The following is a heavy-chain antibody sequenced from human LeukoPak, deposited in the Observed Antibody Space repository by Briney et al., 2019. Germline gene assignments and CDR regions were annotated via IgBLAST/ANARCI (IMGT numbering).Heavy chain of an antibody. V-gene: IGHV5-51*01. CDR3: ARRKLGGYNERKAYFDY. Sequence: GESLKISCKGSGYSFTSYWIGWVRQMPGKGLEWMGIIYPGDSDTRYGPSFQGQVTISADKSISTAYLQWSSLKASDTAMYYCARRKLGGYNERKAYFDYWGQGTLVTVSS. CDR1: GYSFTSYW. D-gene: IGHD5-24*01. CDR2: IYPGDSDT. J-gene: IGHJ4*02.